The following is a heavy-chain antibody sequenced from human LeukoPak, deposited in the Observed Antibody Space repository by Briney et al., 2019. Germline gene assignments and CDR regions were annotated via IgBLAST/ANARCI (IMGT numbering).Heavy chain of an antibody. V-gene: IGHV3-30-3*01. CDR2: ISYDGSNK. J-gene: IGHJ4*02. Sequence: GRSLRLSCAASGFTFSSYAMHWVRQAPGKGLEWVAVISYDGSNKYYADSVKGRFTISRDNSKNTLYLQMNSLRAEDTAVYYCAKAYHCSSTSCYFDYWGQGTLVTVSS. CDR1: GFTFSSYA. CDR3: AKAYHCSSTSCYFDY. D-gene: IGHD2-2*01.